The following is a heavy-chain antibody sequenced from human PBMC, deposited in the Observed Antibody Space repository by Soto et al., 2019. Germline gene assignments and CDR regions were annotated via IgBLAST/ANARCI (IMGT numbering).Heavy chain of an antibody. CDR1: GFTFDDYA. CDR2: ISWNSGSI. D-gene: IGHD3-3*01. V-gene: IGHV3-9*01. J-gene: IGHJ6*02. Sequence: PGGSLRLSCAASGFTFDDYAMHWVRQAPGKGLEWVSGISWNSGSIGYADSVKGRFTISRDNAKNSLYLQMNSLRAEDTALYYCAKGGFLEWISYGMDVWGQGTTVTVSS. CDR3: AKGGFLEWISYGMDV.